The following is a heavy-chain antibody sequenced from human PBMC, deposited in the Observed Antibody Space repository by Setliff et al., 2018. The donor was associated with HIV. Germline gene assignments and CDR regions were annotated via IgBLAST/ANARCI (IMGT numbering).Heavy chain of an antibody. CDR3: ARESVVRGVSRPFDY. CDR1: GYSFTTHW. Sequence: PGESLKISCETSGYSFTTHWIGWVRQMPGKGLEWMGVIYPGDSHTTYRPSFQGQVTISADKSISTAYLQWSSLKASDTAMYYCARESVVRGVSRPFDYWGQGTLVTSPQ. D-gene: IGHD3-10*01. V-gene: IGHV5-51*01. J-gene: IGHJ4*02. CDR2: IYPGDSHT.